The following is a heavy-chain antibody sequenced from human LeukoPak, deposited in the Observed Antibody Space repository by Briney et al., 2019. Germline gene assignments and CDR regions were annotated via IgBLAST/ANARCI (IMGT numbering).Heavy chain of an antibody. D-gene: IGHD1-26*01. Sequence: GGSLRLSCAASGFTFSSYAMSWVRPDPGKGLEWVSAISGSGGSTYYADSVKGRFTIYRDNSKNTLYLQMNSLRAEDTAVYYCARVKWELLDLDAFDIWGQGTMVTVSS. J-gene: IGHJ3*02. V-gene: IGHV3-23*01. CDR3: ARVKWELLDLDAFDI. CDR1: GFTFSSYA. CDR2: ISGSGGST.